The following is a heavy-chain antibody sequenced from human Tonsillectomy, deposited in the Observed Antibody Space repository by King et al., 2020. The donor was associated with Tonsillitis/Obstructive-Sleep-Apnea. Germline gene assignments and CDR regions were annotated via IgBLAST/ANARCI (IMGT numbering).Heavy chain of an antibody. Sequence: QLQESGSGLVKPSETLSLTCTVSGGSISNNHYYWAWIRQPPGKGLEWVGIISYSGSTYYNPSLKSRVTISIDTSKNQFSLKLTSVTAADTAVYYCARRQWELRPVDYWGQGTLVTVAS. J-gene: IGHJ4*02. CDR2: ISYSGST. CDR3: ARRQWELRPVDY. V-gene: IGHV4-39*01. CDR1: GGSISNNHYY. D-gene: IGHD1-7*01.